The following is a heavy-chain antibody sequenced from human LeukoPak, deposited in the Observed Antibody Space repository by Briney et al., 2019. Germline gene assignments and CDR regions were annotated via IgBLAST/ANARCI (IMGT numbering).Heavy chain of an antibody. D-gene: IGHD6-6*01. V-gene: IGHV4-34*01. J-gene: IGHJ4*02. Sequence: SETLSLTCAVYGGSFSGYYWSWIRQPPGKGLEWIGEINHSGSTNYNPSLKSRVTISVGTSKNQFSLKLSSVTAADTAVYYCARGARSPGLKSIAARSPLDYWGQGTLVTVSS. CDR3: ARGARSPGLKSIAARSPLDY. CDR1: GGSFSGYY. CDR2: INHSGST.